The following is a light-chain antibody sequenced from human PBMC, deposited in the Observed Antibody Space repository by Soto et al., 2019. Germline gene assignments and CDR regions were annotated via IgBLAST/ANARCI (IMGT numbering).Light chain of an antibody. Sequence: QSVLTQPASVSGSPGQSITISCTGTSSDVGGYNYVSWYQQHPGKAPKIMIYDVSNRPSGVSNSFSGSKSGNTASLTISGLQAEDEADYYCCSYTTSNTRQIVFGTGTKLTVL. J-gene: IGLJ1*01. CDR1: SSDVGGYNY. V-gene: IGLV2-14*01. CDR3: CSYTTSNTRQIV. CDR2: DVS.